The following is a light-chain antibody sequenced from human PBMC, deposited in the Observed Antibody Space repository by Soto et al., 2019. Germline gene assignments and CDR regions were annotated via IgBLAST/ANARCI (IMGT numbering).Light chain of an antibody. V-gene: IGLV2-14*01. Sequence: QSVLTQPASVSGPPGQAITISCTGTSTDVGAYNYVSWYQHHPGTAPRLVIYDVTNRPSGISDRFSGSKSGNTASLTISGLLAEDEADYYCTSYTSISTYVFGTGTKLTVL. J-gene: IGLJ1*01. CDR2: DVT. CDR3: TSYTSISTYV. CDR1: STDVGAYNY.